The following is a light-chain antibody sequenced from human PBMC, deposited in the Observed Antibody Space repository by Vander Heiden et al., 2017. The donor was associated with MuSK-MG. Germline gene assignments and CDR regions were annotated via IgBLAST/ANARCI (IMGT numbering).Light chain of an antibody. Sequence: QSALTQPASASGSPGQSITIYCTGTSRAVGSYNIVSWYQQHQGKAPKLMIYEDSKRPSGVSNRCSGSKSGNTASLTISGLQAEDEADYYCCSYATSGAWVFGGGTKLTVL. CDR3: CSYATSGAWV. V-gene: IGLV2-23*01. J-gene: IGLJ3*02. CDR1: SRAVGSYNI. CDR2: EDS.